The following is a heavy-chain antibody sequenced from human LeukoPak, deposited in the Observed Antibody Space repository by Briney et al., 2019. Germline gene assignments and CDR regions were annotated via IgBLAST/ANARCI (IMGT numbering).Heavy chain of an antibody. D-gene: IGHD3-3*01. J-gene: IGHJ4*02. CDR1: GGSFSGYY. Sequence: PSETLSLTCAVYGGSFSGYYWSWIRQPPGKGLEWIGEINHSGSTNYNPSLKSRVTISVDTSKNQFSLKLSSVTAADTAVYYCARGPYDFWSGYRKGSRYYFDYWGQGTLVTVSS. CDR3: ARGPYDFWSGYRKGSRYYFDY. V-gene: IGHV4-34*01. CDR2: INHSGST.